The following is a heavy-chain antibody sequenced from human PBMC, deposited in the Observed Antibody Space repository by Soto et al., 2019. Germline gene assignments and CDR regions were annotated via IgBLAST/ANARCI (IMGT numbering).Heavy chain of an antibody. CDR3: ARDRGGGALDY. CDR1: GFTFSRSA. Sequence: EVQLVESGGGLVKPGVSLRLSCTASGFTFSRSAMNWVRQAPGKGLEWVSSVSSDRAYIYYADSVKGRFTISRDNAENSLYLQMNNLRAGDTAVYYCARDRGGGALDYWGQGTLVTVSS. CDR2: VSSDRAYI. D-gene: IGHD3-10*01. V-gene: IGHV3-21*01. J-gene: IGHJ4*02.